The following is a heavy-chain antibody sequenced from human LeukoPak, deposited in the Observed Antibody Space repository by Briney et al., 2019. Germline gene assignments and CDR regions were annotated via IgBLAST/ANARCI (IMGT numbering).Heavy chain of an antibody. D-gene: IGHD2-2*02. J-gene: IGHJ5*02. CDR3: ARVLVVPAAIGWFDP. Sequence: PSETLSLTCTVSGGSISSYYWSWIRQPAGKGLEWIGRIYTSGSTNCNPSLKSRVTMSVDTSKNQFSLKLSSVTAADTAVYYCARVLVVPAAIGWFDPWGQGTLVTVSS. CDR2: IYTSGST. CDR1: GGSISSYY. V-gene: IGHV4-4*07.